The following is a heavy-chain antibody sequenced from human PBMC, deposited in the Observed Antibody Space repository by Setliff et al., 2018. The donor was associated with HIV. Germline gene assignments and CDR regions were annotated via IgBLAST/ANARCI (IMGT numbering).Heavy chain of an antibody. J-gene: IGHJ4*02. CDR2: IYISGTT. CDR3: AKPYYDISGYYFYYFDY. CDR1: GGSFSSYY. D-gene: IGHD3-22*01. Sequence: SETLSLTCAVYGGSFSSYYWNWIRQPPGKGLEWIAYIYISGTTNYNPSLKSRVTISVDTSKNQFSLKLSSVTAADTAFYYCAKPYYDISGYYFYYFDYWGQGTLVTVSS. V-gene: IGHV4-4*09.